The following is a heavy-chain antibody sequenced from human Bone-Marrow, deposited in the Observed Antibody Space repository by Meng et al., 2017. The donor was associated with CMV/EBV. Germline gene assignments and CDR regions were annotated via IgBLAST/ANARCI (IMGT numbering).Heavy chain of an antibody. CDR3: ARVPGGYCGSTTCYGWYFDL. CDR1: FSSDA. J-gene: IGHJ2*01. Sequence: FSSDARHWVRQAPGKGVEWVAVLSYDGSSKYYADSVKGRFTISRDNSKNTLYLQMNSLRPADTDVYYCARVPGGYCGSTTCYGWYFDLWGRGTLVTVSS. D-gene: IGHD2-2*01. V-gene: IGHV3-30-3*01. CDR2: LSYDGSSK.